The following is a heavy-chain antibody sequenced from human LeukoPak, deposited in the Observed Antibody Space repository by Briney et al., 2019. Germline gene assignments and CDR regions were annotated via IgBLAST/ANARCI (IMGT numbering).Heavy chain of an antibody. V-gene: IGHV1-24*01. Sequence: ASVKVSCKVSGYTLTELSMHWVRQAPGEGLEWMGGFDPEDGETIYAQKFQGRVTMTEDTSTDTAYMELSSLRSEDTAVYYCATGEGRYYYYGMDVWGQGTTVTVSS. CDR1: GYTLTELS. J-gene: IGHJ6*02. D-gene: IGHD1-26*01. CDR2: FDPEDGET. CDR3: ATGEGRYYYYGMDV.